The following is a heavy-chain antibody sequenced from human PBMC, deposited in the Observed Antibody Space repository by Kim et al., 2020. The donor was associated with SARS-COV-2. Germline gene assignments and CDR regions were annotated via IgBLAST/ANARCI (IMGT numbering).Heavy chain of an antibody. J-gene: IGHJ4*02. CDR2: ISYDGSNK. CDR1: GFTFSSYG. Sequence: GGSLRLSCAASGFTFSSYGMHWVRQAPGKGLEWVAVISYDGSNKYYADSVKGRFTISRDNSKNTLYLQMNSLRAEDTAVYYCAKDSFGIAVAGTPDYWGQGTLVTVSS. CDR3: AKDSFGIAVAGTPDY. V-gene: IGHV3-30*18. D-gene: IGHD6-19*01.